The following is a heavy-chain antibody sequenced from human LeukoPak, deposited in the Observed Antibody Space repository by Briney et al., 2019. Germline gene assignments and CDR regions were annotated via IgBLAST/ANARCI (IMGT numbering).Heavy chain of an antibody. CDR1: GYTFTGYY. D-gene: IGHD3-9*01. CDR3: ARDKKYDILTGYYNY. V-gene: IGHV1-2*02. CDR2: INPNSGGT. Sequence: ASVKVSCKASGYTFTGYYMHWVRQAPGQGLEWMGWINPNSGGTNYAQKFQGRVTMTRDTSISTAYMELSRLRSDDTAVYYCARDKKYDILTGYYNYWGQGTLVTVSS. J-gene: IGHJ4*02.